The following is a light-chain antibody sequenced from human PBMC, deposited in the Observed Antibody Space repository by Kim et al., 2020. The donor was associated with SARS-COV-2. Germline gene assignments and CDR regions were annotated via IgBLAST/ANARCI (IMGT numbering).Light chain of an antibody. Sequence: VSVSPGQTDSINCSGDKLGDKYACWYQQKPGQSPVLVIYQDSKRPSGIPERFSGSNSGNTATLTISGTQAMDEADYYCQAWDSSVVFGGGTKLTVL. CDR2: QDS. J-gene: IGLJ2*01. CDR3: QAWDSSVV. CDR1: KLGDKY. V-gene: IGLV3-1*01.